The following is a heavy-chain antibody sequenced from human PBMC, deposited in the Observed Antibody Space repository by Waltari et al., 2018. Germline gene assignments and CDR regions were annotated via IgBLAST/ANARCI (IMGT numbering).Heavy chain of an antibody. D-gene: IGHD3-3*01. CDR3: AREGFWSGPPLY. V-gene: IGHV4-61*02. Sequence: QVQLQESGPGLVKPSQTLSLTCTVSAGSISSASYYWSWIRQPAGKGLEWIGRIYTSGSTNYNPSLKSRVTISVDTSKNQFSLKLSSVTAADTAVYYCAREGFWSGPPLYWGQGTLVTVSS. J-gene: IGHJ4*02. CDR2: IYTSGST. CDR1: AGSISSASYY.